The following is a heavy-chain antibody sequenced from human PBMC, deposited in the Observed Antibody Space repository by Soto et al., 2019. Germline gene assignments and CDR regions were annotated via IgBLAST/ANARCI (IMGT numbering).Heavy chain of an antibody. J-gene: IGHJ4*02. V-gene: IGHV3-11*01. CDR3: GRLNGGLGYCFDY. Sequence: GGSLRLSCAASGFTFSDYYMSWIRQAPGKGLEWVSYISSNGSTIYYADSVKGRFTISRDNAKNSLYLQMNSLGAEDTAVYYCGRLNGGLGYCFDYWGQGTLVTVSS. CDR2: ISSNGSTI. CDR1: GFTFSDYY. D-gene: IGHD7-27*01.